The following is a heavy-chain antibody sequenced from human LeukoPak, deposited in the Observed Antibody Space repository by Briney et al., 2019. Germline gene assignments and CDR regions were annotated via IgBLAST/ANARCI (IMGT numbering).Heavy chain of an antibody. V-gene: IGHV1-46*01. Sequence: GVSVKVSCKASGYTFTGYHMHWVRQAPGQGLEWMGIINPSGGSTSYAQKFQGRVTMTRDTSTSTVYMELSSLRSEDTAVYYCARARLWFGESAAIDYWGQGTLVTVSS. D-gene: IGHD3-10*01. J-gene: IGHJ4*02. CDR3: ARARLWFGESAAIDY. CDR2: INPSGGST. CDR1: GYTFTGYH.